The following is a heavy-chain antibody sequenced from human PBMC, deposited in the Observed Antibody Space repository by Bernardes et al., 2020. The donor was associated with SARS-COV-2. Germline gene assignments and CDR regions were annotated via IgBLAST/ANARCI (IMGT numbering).Heavy chain of an antibody. J-gene: IGHJ5*02. D-gene: IGHD3-10*01. Sequence: GGSLRLSCAASGFTFSIYGMHWVRQAPGKGLEWVAVISYDGRNKYYADSVKGRFTISRDDSKNTLYVQMNSLRVEDTAVYYCAREIATGITRGGPGLDPWGQGTLVTVSS. CDR1: GFTFSIYG. V-gene: IGHV3-30*03. CDR2: ISYDGRNK. CDR3: AREIATGITRGGPGLDP.